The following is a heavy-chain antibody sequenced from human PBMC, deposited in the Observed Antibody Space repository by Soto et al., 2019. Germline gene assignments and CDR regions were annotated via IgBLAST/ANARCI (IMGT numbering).Heavy chain of an antibody. J-gene: IGHJ4*02. D-gene: IGHD3-3*01. CDR2: VSGNGGTT. CDR1: GFPFGSNA. CDR3: AKGKAHTLFGVDTLFDY. Sequence: EVQLLESGGGLVQPGGSLRLSCAASGFPFGSNAMSWVRQAPGKGLEWVSLVSGNGGTTNYADSVKGRFTISRDNSQKTLYLQMNGLRAEDTAIYYCAKGKAHTLFGVDTLFDYWGQGTLVTVSS. V-gene: IGHV3-23*01.